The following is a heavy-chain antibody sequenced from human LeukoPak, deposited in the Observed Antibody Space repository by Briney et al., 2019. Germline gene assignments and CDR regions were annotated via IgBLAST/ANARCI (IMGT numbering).Heavy chain of an antibody. CDR3: ASYRDSSGYNPVVLDY. CDR2: ISSSSSYI. D-gene: IGHD3-22*01. CDR1: GFTFSSYS. J-gene: IGHJ4*02. Sequence: GGSLRLSCAASGFTFSSYSMNWVRQAPGKGLEWVSSISSSSSYIYYADSVKGRFTISRDNAKNSLYLQMNSLRAEDTAVYYCASYRDSSGYNPVVLDYWGQGTLVTVSS. V-gene: IGHV3-21*04.